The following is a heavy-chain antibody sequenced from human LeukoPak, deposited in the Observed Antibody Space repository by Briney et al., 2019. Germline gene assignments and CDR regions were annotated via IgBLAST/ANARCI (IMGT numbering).Heavy chain of an antibody. CDR3: ARGGTWSSEEIDY. V-gene: IGHV1-2*02. Sequence: ASVKVSCKASGYTFTCYYIHWVRQAPGQGLEWMGWINPNSGGTNYAQKFQGRVTMTRDTPISTAYMDLSRLRSDDTAVYYCARGGTWSSEEIDYWGQGTLVTVSS. CDR1: GYTFTCYY. J-gene: IGHJ4*02. D-gene: IGHD1-1*01. CDR2: INPNSGGT.